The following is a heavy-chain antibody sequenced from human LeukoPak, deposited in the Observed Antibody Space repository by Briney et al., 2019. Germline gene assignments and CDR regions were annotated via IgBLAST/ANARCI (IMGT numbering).Heavy chain of an antibody. CDR1: GFTFSSYA. CDR2: ISGSGTSK. CDR3: ARGLKIAAAGKGDY. J-gene: IGHJ4*02. D-gene: IGHD6-13*01. V-gene: IGHV3-48*04. Sequence: GGSLRLSCAASGFTFSSYAMSWVRQAPGKGLEWLSYISGSGTSKYYADSVKGRFTISRDNAKNSLYLQMNSLRAEGTAVYYCARGLKIAAAGKGDYWGQGTLVTVSS.